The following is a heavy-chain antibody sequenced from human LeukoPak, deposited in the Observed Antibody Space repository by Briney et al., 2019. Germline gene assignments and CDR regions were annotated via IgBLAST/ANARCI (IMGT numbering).Heavy chain of an antibody. V-gene: IGHV1-69*13. CDR3: ATDSRNIVVVPAAMTPYYYYGMDV. D-gene: IGHD2-2*01. Sequence: SVKVSCKASGGTFSSYAISWVRQPPGQGLEWMGGIIPIFSTANYAQKYQGRVTITADESTSTAYMELSSLRAEDTAVYYCATDSRNIVVVPAAMTPYYYYGMDVWGKGTRVTVSS. CDR2: IIPIFSTA. CDR1: GGTFSSYA. J-gene: IGHJ6*04.